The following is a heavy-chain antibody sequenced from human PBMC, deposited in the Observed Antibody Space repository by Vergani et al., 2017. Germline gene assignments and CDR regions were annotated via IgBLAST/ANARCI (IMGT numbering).Heavy chain of an antibody. J-gene: IGHJ4*02. CDR1: GFSFGSYG. V-gene: IGHV3-30*02. CDR3: VKDRGASIGFDD. CDR2: LRYDGTTK. Sequence: VQLVESGGGVVQPGGSLRLSCAASGFSFGSYGMHWVRVRQAPGKGLEWLAYLRYDGTTKQYADSVKGRFTISRDNSKNMLYLQMDSLRPEDTAMFYCVKDRGASIGFDDWGQGTQVTVSS. D-gene: IGHD2-2*01.